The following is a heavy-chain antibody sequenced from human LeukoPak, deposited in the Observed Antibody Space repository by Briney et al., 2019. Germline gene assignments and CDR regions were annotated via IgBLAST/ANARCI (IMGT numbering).Heavy chain of an antibody. V-gene: IGHV1-8*01. J-gene: IGHJ3*02. CDR2: MNPNSGNT. CDR1: GYTFTSYD. CDR3: ATTPGSSGLYNAFDI. Sequence: ASVKVSRKASGYTFTSYDINWVRQATGQGLEWMGWMNPNSGNTGYAQKFQGRVTMTEDTSTDTAYMELSSLRSEDTAVYYCATTPGSSGLYNAFDIWGQGTMVTVSS. D-gene: IGHD3-22*01.